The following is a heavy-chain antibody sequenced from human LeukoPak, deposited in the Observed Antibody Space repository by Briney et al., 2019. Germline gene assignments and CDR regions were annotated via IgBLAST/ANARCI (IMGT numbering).Heavy chain of an antibody. Sequence: GGSLRLSCAASGFAFSTYGMHWVRQAPGKGLEWVAVISYDGSNKYYADSVKGRFTISRDNSKNTLYLQMNSLRAEDTGVYYCARVGRYGDYVSRDYYYYYMDVWGKGTTVTVSS. J-gene: IGHJ6*03. CDR1: GFAFSTYG. CDR3: ARVGRYGDYVSRDYYYYYMDV. V-gene: IGHV3-30*03. CDR2: ISYDGSNK. D-gene: IGHD4-17*01.